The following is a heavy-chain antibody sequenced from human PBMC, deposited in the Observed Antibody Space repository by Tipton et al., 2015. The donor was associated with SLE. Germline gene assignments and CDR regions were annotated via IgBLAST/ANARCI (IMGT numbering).Heavy chain of an antibody. CDR2: ISYDGSNK. CDR3: ASGASAWSSDY. Sequence: SLRLSCAASGFTFSSYGMHWVRQAPGKGLEWVAVISYDGSNKYYADSVKGRFTISRDNSKNTLYLQMNSLRAEDTAVYYCASGASAWSSDYWGQGTLVTVSS. D-gene: IGHD6-19*01. CDR1: GFTFSSYG. V-gene: IGHV3-30*03. J-gene: IGHJ4*02.